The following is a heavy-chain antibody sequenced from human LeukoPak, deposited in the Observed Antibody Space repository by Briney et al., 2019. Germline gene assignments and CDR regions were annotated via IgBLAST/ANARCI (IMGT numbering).Heavy chain of an antibody. CDR3: GPHDKALD. J-gene: IGHJ4*02. Sequence: PGRSLRLSCAASGFTFSSYAMHWVRQAPGKGLEWVAVISYDGSNKYYADSVKGRFTISRDNSKNTLYLQMNSLRAEDTAVYYCGPHDKALDWGQGTLVTVSS. V-gene: IGHV3-30-3*01. CDR2: ISYDGSNK. CDR1: GFTFSSYA. D-gene: IGHD3-22*01.